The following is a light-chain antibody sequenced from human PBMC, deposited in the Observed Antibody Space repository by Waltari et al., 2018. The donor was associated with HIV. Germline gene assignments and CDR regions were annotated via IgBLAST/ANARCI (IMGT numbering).Light chain of an antibody. Sequence: QSVLTQSPSASGTPGQRVTISCSGSSSNIGINTINWFQQRPGTAPKLLLFNDNERPSGIPERFSGSNSGNTATLTISGTQAMDEADYYCQAWDSNTWVFGGGTKLTVL. V-gene: IGLV1-44*01. CDR3: QAWDSNTWV. J-gene: IGLJ3*02. CDR1: SSNIGINT. CDR2: NDN.